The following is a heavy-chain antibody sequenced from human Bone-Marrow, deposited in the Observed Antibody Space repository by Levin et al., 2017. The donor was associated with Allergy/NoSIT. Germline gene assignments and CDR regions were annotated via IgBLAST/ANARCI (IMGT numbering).Heavy chain of an antibody. CDR2: INLAGSEK. D-gene: IGHD2-15*01. CDR1: GFSFSSYW. J-gene: IGHJ4*02. V-gene: IGHV3-7*01. Sequence: EASVKVSCEGFGFSFSSYWMSWVRQAPGKGLEWVANINLAGSEKYYVDSVKGRFTVSRDNAKNSLYLQMNSLRAEDTAVYYCARDQGYGLDYWGQGTLVTVSS. CDR3: ARDQGYGLDY.